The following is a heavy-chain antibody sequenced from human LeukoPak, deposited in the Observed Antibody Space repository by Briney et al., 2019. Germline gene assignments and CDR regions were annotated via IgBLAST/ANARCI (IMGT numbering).Heavy chain of an antibody. CDR2: ITSRSTT. CDR1: GFTFSRYW. V-gene: IGHV3-23*01. Sequence: SGGSLRLSCAASGFTFSRYWMNWVRQAPGKGLEWVSGITSRSTTYYADSVKGRFTISRDNSKNMVWLQINSPTAEDTATYYCAKDGNWARFEDWGQGTLVTVSS. J-gene: IGHJ4*02. D-gene: IGHD7-27*01. CDR3: AKDGNWARFED.